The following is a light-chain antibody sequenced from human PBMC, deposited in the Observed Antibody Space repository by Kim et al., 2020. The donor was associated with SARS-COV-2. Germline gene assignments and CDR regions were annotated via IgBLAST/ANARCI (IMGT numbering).Light chain of an antibody. V-gene: IGKV1-9*01. CDR1: QGISSY. J-gene: IGKJ2*01. CDR2: AAS. CDR3: QPLHNYPYT. Sequence: DIQLTQSPSFLSASVGDRVTITCRAGQGISSYLAWYQQKPGKAPKLLIYAASTLQSGVPSRFSGSGSGTDFTLTISSLQPEDFATYHCQPLHNYPYTFGQGPKLEI.